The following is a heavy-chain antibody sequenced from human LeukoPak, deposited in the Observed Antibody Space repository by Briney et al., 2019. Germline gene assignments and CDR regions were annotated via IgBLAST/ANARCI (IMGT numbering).Heavy chain of an antibody. D-gene: IGHD1-26*01. Sequence: PGGSLRLSCTASGLTLSNYWMIWVRQAPGKGLQWVAKIKQDGSEKYYVDSVKGRFTISRDNAENSLYLQMNSLRVEDTAVYHCAARSSGNPYFWGQGTLVTVSS. J-gene: IGHJ4*02. V-gene: IGHV3-7*03. CDR2: IKQDGSEK. CDR1: GLTLSNYW. CDR3: AARSSGNPYF.